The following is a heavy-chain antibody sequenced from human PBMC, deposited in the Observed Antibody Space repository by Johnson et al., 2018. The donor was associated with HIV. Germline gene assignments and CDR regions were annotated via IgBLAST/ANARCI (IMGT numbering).Heavy chain of an antibody. CDR3: TTTPTMVRGVDV. Sequence: EVQLVESGGGLVKPGGSLRLSCEASGFTFISYWMHWVRQAPGKGLMWVSRINFDGTSTTYADSVKGRFSVSRDNVKDTLYLQMNNLRAEDTAVYYCTTTPTMVRGVDVWGQGTMVTVSS. V-gene: IGHV3-74*02. CDR1: GFTFISYW. D-gene: IGHD3-10*01. CDR2: INFDGTST. J-gene: IGHJ3*01.